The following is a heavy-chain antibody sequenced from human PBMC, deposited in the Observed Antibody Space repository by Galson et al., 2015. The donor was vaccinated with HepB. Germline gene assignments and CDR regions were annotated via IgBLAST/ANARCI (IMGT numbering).Heavy chain of an antibody. Sequence: SLRLSCAASGFTFSDYYMSWIRQAPGKGLEWVSYISSSGSTIYYADSVKGRFTISRDNAKNSLYLQMNSLRAEDTAVYYCARDGHCSSTSCYENAFDIWGQGTMVTVSS. J-gene: IGHJ3*02. CDR3: ARDGHCSSTSCYENAFDI. V-gene: IGHV3-11*01. D-gene: IGHD2-2*01. CDR1: GFTFSDYY. CDR2: ISSSGSTI.